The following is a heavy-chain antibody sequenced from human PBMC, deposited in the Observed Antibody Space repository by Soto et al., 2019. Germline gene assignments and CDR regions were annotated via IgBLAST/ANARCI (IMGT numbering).Heavy chain of an antibody. V-gene: IGHV1-3*04. CDR2: INTGNGNT. D-gene: IGHD2-21*01. J-gene: IGHJ4*02. CDR3: AKGSRMWTPDY. CDR1: GYTFTDYA. Sequence: QVQLVQPGAEVKKPGASVKVSCKASGYTFTDYAMHWVRQAPGQRLEWMGWINTGNGNTKFSLKFQGRVTITRDTSATTAYMELTSLRSEDTAVYYCAKGSRMWTPDYWGQGTLVTVSS.